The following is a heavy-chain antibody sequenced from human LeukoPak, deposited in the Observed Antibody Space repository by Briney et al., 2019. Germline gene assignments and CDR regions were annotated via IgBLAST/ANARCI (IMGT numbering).Heavy chain of an antibody. V-gene: IGHV4-34*01. J-gene: IGHJ4*02. CDR2: INHGRST. CDR1: GGSFSGYC. CDR3: ARLNRRYCSGGSCYSHYFDY. Sequence: PSETLSLTCAVYGGSFSGYCWGWIRQPPGKGLEWIGEINHGRSTNYNPSLKGRVTISLDTSKNQLYLTMSSVTAADTAVYYCARLNRRYCSGGSCYSHYFDYWGQGTLVTVSS. D-gene: IGHD2-15*01.